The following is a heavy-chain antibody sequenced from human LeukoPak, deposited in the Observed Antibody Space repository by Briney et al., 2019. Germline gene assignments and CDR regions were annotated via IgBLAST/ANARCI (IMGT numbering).Heavy chain of an antibody. J-gene: IGHJ6*02. D-gene: IGHD3-10*01. V-gene: IGHV3-43*01. CDR1: GFTFDDYS. CDR3: ARGMFRKIYYHGMDV. CDR2: ITWDGET. Sequence: PGGSLRLSCAASGFTFDDYSMHWVRQGPGKGLEWVSLITWDGETYYADSVKGRVTIFRDNSKDSLYLQMNSLRTEDAALYYCARGMFRKIYYHGMDVWGQGATVTVS.